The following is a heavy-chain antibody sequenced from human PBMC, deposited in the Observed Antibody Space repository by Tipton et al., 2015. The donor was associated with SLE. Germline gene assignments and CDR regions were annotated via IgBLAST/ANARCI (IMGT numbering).Heavy chain of an antibody. CDR2: INHSGSS. CDR1: GGSFSGYY. J-gene: IGHJ5*02. Sequence: TLSLTCAVYGGSFSGYYWSWIRQPPGKGLEWIGEINHSGSSNYNPSLKSRVTISVDTSKNQFSLKLTSVTVADTAVYYCTRGGRGDGANPFDPWGQGTLVTVSS. D-gene: IGHD4/OR15-4a*01. CDR3: TRGGRGDGANPFDP. V-gene: IGHV4-34*01.